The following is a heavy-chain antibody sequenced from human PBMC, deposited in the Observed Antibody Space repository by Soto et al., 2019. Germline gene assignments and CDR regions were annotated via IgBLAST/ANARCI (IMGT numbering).Heavy chain of an antibody. CDR2: ISWNSGSI. CDR1: GFTFDDYA. J-gene: IGHJ4*02. Sequence: EVQLVESGGGLVQPGRSLRLSCAASGFTFDDYAMHWVRQAPGKGLEWVSGISWNSGSIGYADSVKGRFTISRDNAKNSLYLQMNSLRAEDTALYYCAKDGYGGNSIDYWGQGTLVTVSS. D-gene: IGHD4-17*01. V-gene: IGHV3-9*01. CDR3: AKDGYGGNSIDY.